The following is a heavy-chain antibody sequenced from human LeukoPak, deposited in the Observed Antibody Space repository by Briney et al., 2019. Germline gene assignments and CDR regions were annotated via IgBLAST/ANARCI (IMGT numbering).Heavy chain of an antibody. J-gene: IGHJ4*02. V-gene: IGHV3-23*01. D-gene: IGHD6-19*01. CDR1: GFTFSSYA. CDR2: ISGSGGST. Sequence: GGSLRLSCAASGFTFSSYAMSWVRQAPGKGLEWVSAISGSGGSTYYADSVKGRFTISRDNSKNTLYLQMNSLRAEDTAVYYCAKDEAVAGTIASYALDYWGQGTLVTVSS. CDR3: AKDEAVAGTIASYALDY.